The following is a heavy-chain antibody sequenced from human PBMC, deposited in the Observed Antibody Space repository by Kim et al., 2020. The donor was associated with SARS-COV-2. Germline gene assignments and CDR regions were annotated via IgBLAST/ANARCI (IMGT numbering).Heavy chain of an antibody. J-gene: IGHJ3*02. Sequence: SQTLSLTCAISGDSVSSNSAAWNWIRQSPSRGLEWLGRTYYRSKWYNDYAVSVKSRITINPDTSKNQFSLQLNSVTPEDTAVYYCARARSYYYDSSGYYYPGAFDIWGQGTMVTVSS. V-gene: IGHV6-1*01. CDR3: ARARSYYYDSSGYYYPGAFDI. CDR2: TYYRSKWYN. D-gene: IGHD3-22*01. CDR1: GDSVSSNSAA.